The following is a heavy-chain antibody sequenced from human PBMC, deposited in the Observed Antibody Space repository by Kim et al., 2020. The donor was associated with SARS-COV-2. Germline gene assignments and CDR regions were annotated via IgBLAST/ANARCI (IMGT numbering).Heavy chain of an antibody. J-gene: IGHJ6*02. V-gene: IGHV3-30*03. CDR3: ASTYYYGSGSLLEGYYYGMDV. D-gene: IGHD3-10*01. CDR1: GFTFSSYG. Sequence: GGSLRLSCAASGFTFSSYGMHWVRQAPGKGLEWVAVISYDGSNKYYADSVKGRFTISRDNSKNTLYLQMNSLRAEDTAVYYCASTYYYGSGSLLEGYYYGMDVWGQGTMVTVSS. CDR2: ISYDGSNK.